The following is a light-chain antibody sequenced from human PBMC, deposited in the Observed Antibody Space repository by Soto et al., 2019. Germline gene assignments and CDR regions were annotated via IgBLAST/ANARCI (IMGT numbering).Light chain of an antibody. CDR3: QHYGISPPIT. Sequence: EIVLTQSPGTLSWSPLEIATLSFMAIQSFSSTYLAWYQQKPGQAPRLLIYGASSRATGIPDRFSGSGFGTDFTLTISRLEPEDFAVYYCQHYGISPPITFGQGTRLEIK. CDR2: GAS. J-gene: IGKJ5*01. V-gene: IGKV3-20*01. CDR1: QSFSSTY.